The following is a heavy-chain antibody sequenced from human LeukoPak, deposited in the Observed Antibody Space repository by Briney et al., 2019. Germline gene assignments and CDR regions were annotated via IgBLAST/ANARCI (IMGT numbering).Heavy chain of an antibody. D-gene: IGHD3-22*01. CDR1: GFTFSDYY. V-gene: IGHV3-11*01. Sequence: PGGSLRLSCAASGFTFSDYYMSWLRQAPGEGVEGVSYISSSGRTIYYADCVKGRFTISRDNAKNSLYLQMNSLRAEDTAVYYCARDPHTYDYYDSSGRDWGQGTLVPGSS. CDR3: ARDPHTYDYYDSSGRD. J-gene: IGHJ4*02. CDR2: ISSSGRTI.